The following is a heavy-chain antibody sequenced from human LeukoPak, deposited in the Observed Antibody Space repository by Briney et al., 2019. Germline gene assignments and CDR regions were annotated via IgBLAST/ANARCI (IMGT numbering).Heavy chain of an antibody. J-gene: IGHJ5*02. Sequence: PGGSLRLSCAASGSSGTTNYMNWVRQAPGKGLEWVSSISSSSSYIYYADSVKGRFTISRDNAKNSLYLQMNSLRAEDTAVYYCASIAAAGTAPWGQGTLVTVSS. CDR3: ASIAAAGTAP. D-gene: IGHD6-13*01. CDR2: ISSSSSYI. CDR1: GSSGTTNY. V-gene: IGHV3-21*01.